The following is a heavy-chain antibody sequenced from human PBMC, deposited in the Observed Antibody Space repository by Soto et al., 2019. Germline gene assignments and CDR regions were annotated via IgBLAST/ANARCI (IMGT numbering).Heavy chain of an antibody. CDR1: GGTFSSYA. Sequence: SVKVSCKASGGTFSSYAISWVRRAPGQGLEWMGGIIPIFGTANYAQKFQGRVTITADESTSTAYMELSSLRSEDTAVYYCARTYSSSSLYYGMDVWGQGTTVTVSS. CDR3: ARTYSSSSLYYGMDV. D-gene: IGHD6-6*01. V-gene: IGHV1-69*13. J-gene: IGHJ6*02. CDR2: IIPIFGTA.